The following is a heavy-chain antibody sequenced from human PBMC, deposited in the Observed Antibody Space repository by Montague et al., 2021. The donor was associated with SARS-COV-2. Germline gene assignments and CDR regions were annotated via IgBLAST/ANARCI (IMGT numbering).Heavy chain of an antibody. V-gene: IGHV2-5*02. CDR2: IYWDDDK. D-gene: IGHD4-17*01. Sequence: PALVKPTQTLTLTCSFSGFSLRTSGVGVGWIRQPPGKALEWLAVIYWDDDKRYSPSLKSRLTITKDTSKNQLVLTMTNMEPVDTATYYCVHSYADYLFDYWGQGTLVSVSS. J-gene: IGHJ4*02. CDR3: VHSYADYLFDY. CDR1: GFSLRTSGVG.